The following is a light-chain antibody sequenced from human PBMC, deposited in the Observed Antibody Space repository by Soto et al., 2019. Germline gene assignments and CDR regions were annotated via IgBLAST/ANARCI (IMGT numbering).Light chain of an antibody. CDR1: QSITNY. V-gene: IGKV1-39*01. CDR2: GAS. J-gene: IGKJ1*01. Sequence: DIQMTQSPSSLSASVGDRVTITCRASQSITNYLNWYQKKPGKAPRLLIYGASSLQSGVPSRFTGSGSGTEFTLTISSLQPDDFATYYCQQYNSYSWTFGQGTKVDI. CDR3: QQYNSYSWT.